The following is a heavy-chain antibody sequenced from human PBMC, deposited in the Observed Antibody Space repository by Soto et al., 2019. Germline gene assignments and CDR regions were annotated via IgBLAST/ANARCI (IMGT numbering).Heavy chain of an antibody. Sequence: GGSLRLSCAASGFTLDAYAMHWVRQAPGEGLEWVSLISWDGATTFYAASVKGRFTVSRDNSKNSLYLQMNSLRAEDTALYYCARDAPRYCSSSSCSTGFDPWGQGTLVTVSS. J-gene: IGHJ5*02. CDR3: ARDAPRYCSSSSCSTGFDP. CDR2: ISWDGATT. D-gene: IGHD2-15*01. V-gene: IGHV3-43D*04. CDR1: GFTLDAYA.